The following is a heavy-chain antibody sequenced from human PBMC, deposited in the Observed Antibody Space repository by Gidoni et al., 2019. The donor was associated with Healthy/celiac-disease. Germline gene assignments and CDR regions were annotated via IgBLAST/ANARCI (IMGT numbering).Heavy chain of an antibody. V-gene: IGHV1-69*01. CDR1: GGTFSSYA. CDR2: IIPIFGTA. J-gene: IGHJ6*02. Sequence: QVQLVQSGAEVKKPGSSVKVSCTASGGTFSSYAISWVRQAPGQGLEWMGGIIPIFGTANYAQKFQGRVTITADESTSTAYMELSSLRSEDTAVYYCARDRYGSGSYYDYYYYGMDVWGQGTTVTVSS. CDR3: ARDRYGSGSYYDYYYYGMDV. D-gene: IGHD3-10*01.